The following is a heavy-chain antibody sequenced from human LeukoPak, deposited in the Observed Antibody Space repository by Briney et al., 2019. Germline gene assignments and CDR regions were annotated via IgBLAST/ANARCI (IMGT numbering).Heavy chain of an antibody. CDR3: AKKAVLGLWYFDL. J-gene: IGHJ2*01. V-gene: IGHV3-23*01. CDR1: GFTFSNHG. D-gene: IGHD3-10*01. Sequence: PGGSLRLSCAASGFTFSNHGMSWVRQAPGKGLEWVSSISGSGGSTYYADSVKGRFTISRDNSKNTLYLQTNSLRVEDTAIYYWAKKAVLGLWYFDLWGGGTLVTLP. CDR2: ISGSGGST.